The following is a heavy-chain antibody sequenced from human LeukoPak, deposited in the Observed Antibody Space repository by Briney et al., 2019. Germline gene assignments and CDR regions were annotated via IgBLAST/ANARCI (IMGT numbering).Heavy chain of an antibody. CDR2: IHYSGST. Sequence: SETLSLTCTVSGGSISGDYWSWIRQPPGKGLEWIGHIHYSGSTNNNPSLKSRVTTSVDTSKNQFSLKLSSVTAADTAVYYCARGIGVVWSGYYTTKPFDYWGQGTLVTVSS. D-gene: IGHD3-3*01. V-gene: IGHV4-59*12. CDR1: GGSISGDY. CDR3: ARGIGVVWSGYYTTKPFDY. J-gene: IGHJ4*02.